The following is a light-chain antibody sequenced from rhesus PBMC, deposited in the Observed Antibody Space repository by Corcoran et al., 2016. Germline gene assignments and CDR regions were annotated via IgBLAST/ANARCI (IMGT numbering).Light chain of an antibody. Sequence: DIQMTQSPSSLSASVGDNVTITYRASPGVSSWLAWYQQKQVKAPKVLSFKASSLQSGVPSRVSGSGSGTDVTLTISSLQPEDFATYYCLQYTTTPFTFGPGTKLDIK. V-gene: IGKV1-21*01. J-gene: IGKJ3*01. CDR3: LQYTTTPFT. CDR1: PGVSSW. CDR2: KAS.